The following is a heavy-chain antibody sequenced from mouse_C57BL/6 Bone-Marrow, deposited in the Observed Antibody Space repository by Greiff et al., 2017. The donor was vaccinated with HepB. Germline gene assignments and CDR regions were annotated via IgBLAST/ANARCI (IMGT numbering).Heavy chain of an antibody. CDR2: IDPENGDT. J-gene: IGHJ2*01. D-gene: IGHD1-1*01. Sequence: VQLQQSGAELVRPGASVKLSCTASGFNIKDDYMHWVKQRPEQGLEWIGWIDPENGDTESASKFQGKATITADTSSNTAYLQLSSLTSEDTAVYYCTLTTVVATPFDYWGQGTTLTVSS. CDR1: GFNIKDDY. CDR3: TLTTVVATPFDY. V-gene: IGHV14-4*01.